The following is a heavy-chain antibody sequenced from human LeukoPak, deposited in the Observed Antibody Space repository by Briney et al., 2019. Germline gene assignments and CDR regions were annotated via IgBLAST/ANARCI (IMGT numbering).Heavy chain of an antibody. J-gene: IGHJ4*02. D-gene: IGHD1-20*01. CDR3: ARVLPITPYFDY. V-gene: IGHV4-38-2*02. Sequence: SSETLSLTCTVSGYSISSGYYWGYIRQPPGKGLGWIGSIYHSGRTHYNPSLKSRVNISVDTSKNQFSLKLSSVTAADTAVYYCARVLPITPYFDYWGQGTLVTVSS. CDR2: IYHSGRT. CDR1: GYSISSGYY.